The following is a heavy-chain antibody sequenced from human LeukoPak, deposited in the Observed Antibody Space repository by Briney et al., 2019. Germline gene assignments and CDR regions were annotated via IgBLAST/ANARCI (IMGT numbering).Heavy chain of an antibody. V-gene: IGHV4-39*01. CDR1: GASIRRNNYY. CDR3: VCGSGYSFDY. CDR2: IYSSVST. J-gene: IGHJ4*02. Sequence: PSETLSLTCTVSGASIRRNNYYWGWIRQPPGKGLEWIGTIYSSVSTYYNPSLKSRVTISVGTSKNQFSLKLTSVTAADTAVFYCVCGSGYSFDYWGQGTLVTVSS. D-gene: IGHD1-14*01.